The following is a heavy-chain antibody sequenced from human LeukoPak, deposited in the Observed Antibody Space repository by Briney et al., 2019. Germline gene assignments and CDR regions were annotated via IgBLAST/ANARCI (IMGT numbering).Heavy chain of an antibody. D-gene: IGHD2-2*01. Sequence: GGSLRLSCEASGFTFSNAWMNWVRQAPGKGLEWVGRIKSKTDGGTTDYAAPVKGRFTISRDDSKNTLYLQMNSLKTEDTAVYYCARDDCSTTPCYAYWGQGTLVTVSS. CDR2: IKSKTDGGTT. V-gene: IGHV3-15*07. CDR1: GFTFSNAW. CDR3: ARDDCSTTPCYAY. J-gene: IGHJ4*02.